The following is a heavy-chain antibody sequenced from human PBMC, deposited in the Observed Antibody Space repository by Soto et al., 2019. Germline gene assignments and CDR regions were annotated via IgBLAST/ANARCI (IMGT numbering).Heavy chain of an antibody. V-gene: IGHV1-46*01. J-gene: IGHJ3*02. D-gene: IGHD2-15*01. CDR1: GYTFTSYY. CDR3: AIVFVSYCSGGSCYGAFDI. CDR2: INPSGGST. Sequence: ASVKVSCKASGYTFTSYYMHWVRQAPGQGLEWMGIINPSGGSTSYAQKFQGRVTMTRDTSTSTVYMELSSLRSEDTAVYYCAIVFVSYCSGGSCYGAFDIWGQGTMVTVSS.